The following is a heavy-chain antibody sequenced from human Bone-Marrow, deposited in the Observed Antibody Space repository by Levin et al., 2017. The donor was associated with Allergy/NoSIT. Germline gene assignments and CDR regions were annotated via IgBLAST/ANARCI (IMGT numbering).Heavy chain of an antibody. CDR3: AREVWSGPDY. CDR1: GFAFNIYA. CDR2: ISGNSGDI. Sequence: ASVKVSCAASGFAFNIYAMNWVRQAPGKGLEWVSSISGNSGDIYYADSVKGRFTISRDNADNSLYLQMNSLRVEDTAVYYCAREVWSGPDYWGQGTLVTVSS. J-gene: IGHJ4*02. V-gene: IGHV3-21*04. D-gene: IGHD3-3*01.